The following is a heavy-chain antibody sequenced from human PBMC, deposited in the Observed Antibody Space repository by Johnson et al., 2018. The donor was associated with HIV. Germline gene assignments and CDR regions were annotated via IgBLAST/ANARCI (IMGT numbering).Heavy chain of an antibody. CDR1: GFTFDDYG. CDR3: ASWPHGSGSYQIDI. D-gene: IGHD3-10*01. CDR2: INWTGGSP. V-gene: IGHV3-20*04. Sequence: VQLVESGGGVVRPGGSLRLSCAASGFTFDDYGMSWVRQAPGKGLEWVSGINWTGGSPGYADSVKVRFTISRDNSKNTLYLQMNSLRAEDTAVYYCASWPHGSGSYQIDIWGQGTMVTVSS. J-gene: IGHJ3*02.